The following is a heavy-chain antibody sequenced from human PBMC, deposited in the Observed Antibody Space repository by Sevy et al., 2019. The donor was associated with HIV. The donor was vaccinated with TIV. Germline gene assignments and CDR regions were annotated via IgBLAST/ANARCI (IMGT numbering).Heavy chain of an antibody. CDR2: ISGNGENT. CDR1: EFTFSSHA. Sequence: GGSLRLSCAAYEFTFSSHAVSWVRQAPGKGLEWVSAISGNGENTHYADSVRGRFTISRDNFKNTLYLQMNSLRAEDTAVYYCARDGRGISAFDIWGQGTMVTVSS. J-gene: IGHJ3*02. D-gene: IGHD3-3*02. V-gene: IGHV3-23*01. CDR3: ARDGRGISAFDI.